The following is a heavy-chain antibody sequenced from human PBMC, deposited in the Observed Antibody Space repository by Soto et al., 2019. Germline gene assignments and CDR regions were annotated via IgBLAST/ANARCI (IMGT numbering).Heavy chain of an antibody. J-gene: IGHJ4*02. CDR3: ARWVSRAAIRGYYFDY. D-gene: IGHD2-15*01. CDR2: ISAYNGNT. Sequence: ASVKVSCKASGYTFTSYGISWVRQAPGQGLEWMGWISAYNGNTNYAQKLQGRVTMTTDKSTSTAYMELRSLRSDDTAVYYCARWVSRAAIRGYYFDYWGQGTLVTVSS. CDR1: GYTFTSYG. V-gene: IGHV1-18*01.